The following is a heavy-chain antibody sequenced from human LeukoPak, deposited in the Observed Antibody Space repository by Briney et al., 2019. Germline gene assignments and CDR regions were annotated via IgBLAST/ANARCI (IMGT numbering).Heavy chain of an antibody. Sequence: GGSLRLSCAASGFTFSNYWMTWVRQAPGKRLEWVANIKQDGSEKYYVDSVKGRFTISRDNAKTSLYLQMNSLRVEDTAVYYCASGRGGSYWGQGTLVTVSS. CDR1: GFTFSNYW. V-gene: IGHV3-7*01. D-gene: IGHD3-16*01. CDR2: IKQDGSEK. CDR3: ASGRGGSY. J-gene: IGHJ4*02.